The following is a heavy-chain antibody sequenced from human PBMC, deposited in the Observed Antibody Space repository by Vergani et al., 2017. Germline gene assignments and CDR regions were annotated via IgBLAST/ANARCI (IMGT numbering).Heavy chain of an antibody. CDR2: IYYSGST. D-gene: IGHD3-22*01. CDR3: AREYDYYDSSGDY. J-gene: IGHJ4*02. CDR1: GGSISSHY. Sequence: QVQLQESGPGLVKPSETLSLTCTVSGGSISSHYWSWIRQPPGKGLEWIGYIYYSGSTNYNPSLKSRVTISVDTSKNQVSLKLSSVTAADTAVYYCAREYDYYDSSGDYWGQGTLVTVSS. V-gene: IGHV4-59*11.